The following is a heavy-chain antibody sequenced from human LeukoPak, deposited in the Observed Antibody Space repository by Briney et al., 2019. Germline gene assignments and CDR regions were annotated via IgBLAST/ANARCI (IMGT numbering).Heavy chain of an antibody. CDR1: GFTFSDYY. Sequence: GGSLRLSCAASGFTFSDYYISWIRQAPGKGLVWVSYISSSGSTIYYADSVKGRFTISRDNAKNSLYLQMNSLRAEDTAVYYCARYGANYYYYGMDVWGQGTTVTVSS. CDR3: ARYGANYYYYGMDV. J-gene: IGHJ6*02. V-gene: IGHV3-11*01. CDR2: ISSSGSTI. D-gene: IGHD3-10*01.